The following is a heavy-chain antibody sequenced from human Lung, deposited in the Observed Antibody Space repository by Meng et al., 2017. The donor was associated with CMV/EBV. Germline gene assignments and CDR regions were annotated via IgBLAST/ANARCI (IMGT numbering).Heavy chain of an antibody. V-gene: IGHV4-39*01. D-gene: IGHD1-14*01. CDR1: GGSFSSCCCS. Sequence: QVQLQESGPGLLKPSGTLSLTCTVSGGSFSSCCCSWAWMRQRQGQGLEGIGSVVYSGTTYHTSYIKSSVSISVYKNKNQFSLKLSSVTDADTAVYYCARHNHSPTFDYWGQGTLVTVSS. CDR3: ARHNHSPTFDY. J-gene: IGHJ4*02. CDR2: VVYSGTT.